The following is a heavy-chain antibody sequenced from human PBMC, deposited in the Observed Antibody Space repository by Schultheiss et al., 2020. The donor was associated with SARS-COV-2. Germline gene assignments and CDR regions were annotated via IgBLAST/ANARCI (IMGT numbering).Heavy chain of an antibody. CDR3: ASQSTSVLWYRSRSHDAFDI. V-gene: IGHV5-51*01. CDR2: IYPGDSDT. Sequence: GGSLRLSCKGSGYSFTGYWIGWVRQMPGKGLEWMGIIYPGDSDTRYSASFQGEVTISTDKYISTTYLQWSSLKLSDTAMYYCASQSTSVLWYRSRSHDAFDIWGQGTMVTVSS. D-gene: IGHD3-10*01. J-gene: IGHJ3*02. CDR1: GYSFTGYW.